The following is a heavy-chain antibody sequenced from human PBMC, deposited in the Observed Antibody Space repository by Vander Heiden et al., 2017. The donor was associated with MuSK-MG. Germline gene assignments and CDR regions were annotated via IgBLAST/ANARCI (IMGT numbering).Heavy chain of an antibody. CDR3: ARIPFDSGAYYSFDY. V-gene: IGHV1-18*01. CDR1: GYTFKNYG. J-gene: IGHJ4*02. CDR2: INPYNFNT. D-gene: IGHD3-22*01. Sequence: QVQLVQSGAEVKKPGASVKLSCKASGYTFKNYGIAWVRQAPGQGLEWLGWINPYNFNTQYAQSLQGRVTVTTDTSTATVYMELLSLRSDDTAMYYCARIPFDSGAYYSFDYWGLGTLVTVSS.